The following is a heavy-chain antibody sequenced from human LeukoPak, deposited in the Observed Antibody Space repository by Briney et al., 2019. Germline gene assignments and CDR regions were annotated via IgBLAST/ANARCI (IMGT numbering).Heavy chain of an antibody. CDR3: VRGSGLAAD. J-gene: IGHJ4*02. CDR1: GFSFSDYY. V-gene: IGHV3-11*04. Sequence: GGSLRLSCAASGFSFSDYYMNWIRQAPGKGLEWVSYISHTGTTTNYADSVKGRFTISRDNAKNSLYLQMISLRVEDTAVYHCVRGSGLAADRGQGTLVTVSS. D-gene: IGHD6-25*01. CDR2: ISHTGTTT.